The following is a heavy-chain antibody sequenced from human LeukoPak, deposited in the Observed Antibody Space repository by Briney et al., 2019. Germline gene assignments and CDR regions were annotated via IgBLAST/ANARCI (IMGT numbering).Heavy chain of an antibody. CDR1: GGSISSYY. CDR2: IYYSGSI. CDR3: ARGGLRGWFDP. J-gene: IGHJ5*02. Sequence: SETLSLTCTVSGGSISSYYWSWIRQPPGKGLEWIGYIYYSGSINYNPSLKSRVTISVDTSKKQFSLKLSSVTAADTAVYYCARGGLRGWFDPWGRGTLVTVSS. V-gene: IGHV4-59*01. D-gene: IGHD2-15*01.